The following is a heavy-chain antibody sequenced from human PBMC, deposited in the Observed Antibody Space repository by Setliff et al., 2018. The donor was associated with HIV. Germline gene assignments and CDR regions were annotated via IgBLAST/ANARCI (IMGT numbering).Heavy chain of an antibody. V-gene: IGHV4-38-2*01. Sequence: SETLSLTCAVSGFSISSGFFWGWVRQPPGKGLEWIGSIYQSGTTYYNPALKSRVSMSVDKSKNQFSLKLTSVTAADTAVYYCARGHCSGTNCYGVDYYGMDVWGQGTTVTVSS. J-gene: IGHJ6*02. CDR1: GFSISSGFF. CDR3: ARGHCSGTNCYGVDYYGMDV. D-gene: IGHD2-2*01. CDR2: IYQSGTT.